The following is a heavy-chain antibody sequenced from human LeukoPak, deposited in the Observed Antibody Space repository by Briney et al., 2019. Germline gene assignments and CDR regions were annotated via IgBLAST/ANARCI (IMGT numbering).Heavy chain of an antibody. V-gene: IGHV3-21*01. CDR3: ARVSRGKWELLGAHDY. CDR2: ISSSSSYI. J-gene: IGHJ4*02. Sequence: GGSLRLSCAASGFTFSSFSMNWVRQAPGKGLEWVSSISSSSSYIYYADSVKGRFTISRDNAKNSVYLQMNSLRAEDTAVYYCARVSRGKWELLGAHDYWGQGTLVTVSS. D-gene: IGHD1-26*01. CDR1: GFTFSSFS.